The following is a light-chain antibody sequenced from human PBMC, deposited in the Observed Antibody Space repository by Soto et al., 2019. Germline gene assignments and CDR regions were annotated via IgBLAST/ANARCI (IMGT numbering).Light chain of an antibody. CDR2: GAS. J-gene: IGKJ4*01. Sequence: EIVLTQSPGTLSLSPGERATLSCRASQSVYKNFLAWYQQKPGQAPRLLINGASNRATGIPDRFSGSGSGTDFSLTIARLEPEDFAVYFCQQYGSSRPTFGGGTKVAIK. CDR3: QQYGSSRPT. CDR1: QSVYKNF. V-gene: IGKV3-20*01.